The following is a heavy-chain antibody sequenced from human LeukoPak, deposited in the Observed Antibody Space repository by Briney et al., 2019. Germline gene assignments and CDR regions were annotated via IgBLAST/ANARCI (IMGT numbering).Heavy chain of an antibody. D-gene: IGHD3-22*01. CDR2: IYYSGST. Sequence: SETLSLTCTVSGGSISSSSYYWGWIRQPPGEGLEWIGSIYYSGSTYYNPSLKSRVTISVDTSKNQFSLKLSSVTAADTAVDYCATLPVDSSGYRTLDYWGQGTLVTVAS. CDR3: ATLPVDSSGYRTLDY. CDR1: GGSISSSSYY. V-gene: IGHV4-39*01. J-gene: IGHJ4*02.